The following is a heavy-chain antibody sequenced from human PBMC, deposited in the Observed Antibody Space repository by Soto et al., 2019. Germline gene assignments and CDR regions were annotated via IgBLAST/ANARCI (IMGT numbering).Heavy chain of an antibody. CDR2: ISSSSSYI. CDR3: ARDPGLGYCSSTSCPYYFDY. Sequence: EVQLVESGGGLVKPGGSLRLSCAASGFTFYTYSMNWVRQAPGKGLEWVSSISSSSSYIYYADSMKGRFTISRDNAKNSLYLQMNSLRAEDTAVYYCARDPGLGYCSSTSCPYYFDYWGQGTLVTVSS. J-gene: IGHJ4*02. D-gene: IGHD2-2*01. CDR1: GFTFYTYS. V-gene: IGHV3-21*02.